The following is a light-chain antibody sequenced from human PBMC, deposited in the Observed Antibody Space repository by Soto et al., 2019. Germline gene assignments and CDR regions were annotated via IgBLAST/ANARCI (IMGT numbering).Light chain of an antibody. CDR3: QQYGSSST. CDR1: QTVRNNY. J-gene: IGKJ5*01. CDR2: GAS. V-gene: IGKV3-20*01. Sequence: EIVLTQSPATLSVSPGERATLSCRASQTVRNNYLAWYQQKPGQAPRLLIYGASSRPTGIPDRFSGSGSGTDFTLTISRLEPEDFAVYYCQQYGSSSTFGQGTRLEIK.